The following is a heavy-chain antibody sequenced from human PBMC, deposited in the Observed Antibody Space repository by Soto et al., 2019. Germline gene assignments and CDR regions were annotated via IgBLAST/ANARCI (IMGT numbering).Heavy chain of an antibody. CDR1: GGSISSGGYY. V-gene: IGHV4-31*03. CDR2: IYYSGST. Sequence: SETLSLTCTVSGGSISSGGYYWSWIRQHPGKGLEWIGYIYYSGSTYYNPSLKSRVTISVDTSKNQFSLKLSSVTAADTAVYYCARGGYYYYYGMDVWGQGTTVTVSS. CDR3: ARGGYYYYYGMDV. J-gene: IGHJ6*02.